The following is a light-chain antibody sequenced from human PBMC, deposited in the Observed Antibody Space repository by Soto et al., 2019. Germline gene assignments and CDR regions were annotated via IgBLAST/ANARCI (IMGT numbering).Light chain of an antibody. CDR2: DVS. J-gene: IGLJ1*01. V-gene: IGLV2-11*01. CDR1: SSDVGGYNY. Sequence: QSALTQPSSVSGSAGKSITISCTGTSSDVGGYNYVSWYRQHPGKAPKLMIYDVSKRPSGVPDRFSGSKSGNTASLTISGLQAEDEADYYCCSYAGSYTHYVFGTGTKVTVL. CDR3: CSYAGSYTHYV.